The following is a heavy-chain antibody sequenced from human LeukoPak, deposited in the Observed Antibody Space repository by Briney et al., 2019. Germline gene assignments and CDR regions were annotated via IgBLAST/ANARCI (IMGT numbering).Heavy chain of an antibody. J-gene: IGHJ4*02. CDR1: GFTFSSYS. V-gene: IGHV3-48*01. CDR3: ARDPHYDFWSGYSG. CDR2: ISSSSSTI. D-gene: IGHD3-3*01. Sequence: GGSLRLSCAASGFTFSSYSMNWVRQAPGKGLEWVSYISSSSSTIYYADSVKGRFTISRDNAKNSLYLQMNSLRAEDTAVYYCARDPHYDFWSGYSGWGQGTLVTVSS.